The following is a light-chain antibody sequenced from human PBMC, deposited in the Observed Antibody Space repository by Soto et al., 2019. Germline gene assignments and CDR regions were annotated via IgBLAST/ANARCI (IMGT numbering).Light chain of an antibody. CDR2: GAS. Sequence: EIVMTQSPATLSASPGERATLSCRASQSVSSNVAWYQEKPGQAPRLLIYGASTRATGIPARFSGRGSGTEFTLTISSLQYEDFAVYYCQQYNNWPSFGQGTKVEIK. CDR1: QSVSSN. J-gene: IGKJ1*01. V-gene: IGKV3D-15*01. CDR3: QQYNNWPS.